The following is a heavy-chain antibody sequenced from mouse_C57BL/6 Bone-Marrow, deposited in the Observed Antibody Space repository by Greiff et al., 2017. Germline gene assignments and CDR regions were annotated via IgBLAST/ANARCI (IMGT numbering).Heavy chain of an antibody. CDR2: IYPGDGET. D-gene: IGHD1-3*01. J-gene: IGHJ1*03. Sequence: VQLQQSGAELVKPGASVKISCKASGYAFSSYWMNWVKQRPGKGLEWIGQIYPGDGETNYNGKFKGKATLTADKSSSTAYMQLSSLTSEDSAVYFCARSRYMWYFDVWGTGTTVTVSS. CDR3: ARSRYMWYFDV. V-gene: IGHV1-80*01. CDR1: GYAFSSYW.